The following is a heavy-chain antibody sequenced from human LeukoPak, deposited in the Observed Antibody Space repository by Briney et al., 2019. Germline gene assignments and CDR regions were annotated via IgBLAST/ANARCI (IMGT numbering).Heavy chain of an antibody. J-gene: IGHJ4*02. CDR3: ARDHYYDSSGYAGY. Sequence: ASVKVSCKASGYIFTSHYMHWVRQAPGQGLEWMGMINPSGGSTSYAQKFQGRVTITRDTSASTAYMELSSLRSEDTAVYYCARDHYYDSSGYAGYWGQGTLVTVSS. D-gene: IGHD3-22*01. V-gene: IGHV1-46*01. CDR1: GYIFTSHY. CDR2: INPSGGST.